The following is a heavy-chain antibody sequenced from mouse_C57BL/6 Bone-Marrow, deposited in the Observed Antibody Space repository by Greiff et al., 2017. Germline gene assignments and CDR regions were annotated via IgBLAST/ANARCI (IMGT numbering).Heavy chain of an antibody. D-gene: IGHD1-1*01. V-gene: IGHV1-50*01. CDR1: GYTFTSYW. CDR2: IDPSDSYT. Sequence: QVQLQQPGAELVKPGASVKLSCKASGYTFTSYWMQWVKQRPGQGLEWIGEIDPSDSYTNYNQKFKGKATLTVDTSSSTAYMQLSSLTSEDSAVYYGARGDYYGSRYAMDYWGQGTSVTVSA. J-gene: IGHJ4*01. CDR3: ARGDYYGSRYAMDY.